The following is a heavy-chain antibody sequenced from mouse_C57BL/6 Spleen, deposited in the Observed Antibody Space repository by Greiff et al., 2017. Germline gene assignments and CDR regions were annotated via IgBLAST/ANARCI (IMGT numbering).Heavy chain of an antibody. V-gene: IGHV5-9-1*02. CDR3: TREEYYYAMDY. CDR2: ISSGGDYI. Sequence: EVMLVESGEGLVKPGGSLKLSCAASGFTFSSYAMSWVRQTPEKRLEWVAYISSGGDYIYYADTVKGRFTISRDNARNTLYLQMSSLKSEDTAMYYCTREEYYYAMDYWGQGTSVTVAS. CDR1: GFTFSSYA. J-gene: IGHJ4*01.